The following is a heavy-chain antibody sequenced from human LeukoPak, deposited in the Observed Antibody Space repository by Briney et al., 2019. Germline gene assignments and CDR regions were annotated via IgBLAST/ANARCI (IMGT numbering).Heavy chain of an antibody. CDR3: AKPAGYCSSTSCYGLYYYYYMDV. CDR2: INPNSGGT. Sequence: ASVKVSCKASGYTFTGYYMHWVRQAPGRGLEWMGWINPNSGGTNYAQKFQGRVTMTRDTSISTAYMELSRLRSDDTAVYHCAKPAGYCSSTSCYGLYYYYYMDVWGKGTTVTVSS. D-gene: IGHD2-2*01. V-gene: IGHV1-2*02. CDR1: GYTFTGYY. J-gene: IGHJ6*03.